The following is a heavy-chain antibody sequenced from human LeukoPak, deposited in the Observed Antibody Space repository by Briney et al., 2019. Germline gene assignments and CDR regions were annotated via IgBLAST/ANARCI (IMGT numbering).Heavy chain of an antibody. Sequence: SETLSLTCTVSGGSISSYYWGWIRQPPGKGLEWIGSIYYSGSIYYNPSLKSRVTISVDTSKNQFSLNLRSVTAADTAVYYCARGPEHYDILTGIDYWGQGTLVTVSS. CDR2: IYYSGSI. CDR3: ARGPEHYDILTGIDY. J-gene: IGHJ4*02. CDR1: GGSISSYY. D-gene: IGHD3-9*01. V-gene: IGHV4-59*04.